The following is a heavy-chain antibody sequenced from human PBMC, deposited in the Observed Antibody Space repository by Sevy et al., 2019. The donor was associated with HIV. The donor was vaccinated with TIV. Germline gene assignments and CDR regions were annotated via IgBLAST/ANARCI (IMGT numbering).Heavy chain of an antibody. J-gene: IGHJ3*02. CDR2: IKQDGSEK. CDR3: ARGRCYNYIWGTYLARDAFAI. CDR1: GFTFSSYW. D-gene: IGHD3-16*02. V-gene: IGHV3-7*01. Sequence: GGSLRLSCAASGFTFSSYWMSWVRQAPGKGLEWVANIKQDGSEKYYVDSVKGRFTISRDNAKNSLYLQMNSLRAEDTTVYYCARGRCYNYIWGTYLARDAFAIWGQGTMVTDSS.